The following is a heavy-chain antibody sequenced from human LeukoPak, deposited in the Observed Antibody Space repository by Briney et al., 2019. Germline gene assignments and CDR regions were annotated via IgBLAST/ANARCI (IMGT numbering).Heavy chain of an antibody. CDR3: ASISDLLYYFDS. V-gene: IGHV3-66*01. CDR1: GFTVSSNY. J-gene: IGHJ4*02. Sequence: PGGSLRLSCAASGFTVSSNYMSWVSHAPGKGLEWVSVSYTGGNTHYADSVKGRFTLSRDNSKNTVYLQMNSLRVEDTAMYYCASISDLLYYFDSWGQGTLVTVSS. CDR2: SYTGGNT.